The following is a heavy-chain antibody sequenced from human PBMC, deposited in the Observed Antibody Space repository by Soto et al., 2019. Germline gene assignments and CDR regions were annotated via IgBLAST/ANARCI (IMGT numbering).Heavy chain of an antibody. CDR1: GYTFTRYG. Sequence: EASVTGSCKASGYTFTRYGISWVRQAPGQGLEWMGWISAYNGNTNYAQKLQGRVTMTTDTSTTTAYMELRSLRSDDTAVYYCIKDDCSGDTCYLGHWGQGTLVTVSS. V-gene: IGHV1-18*01. CDR2: ISAYNGNT. J-gene: IGHJ4*02. D-gene: IGHD2-15*01. CDR3: IKDDCSGDTCYLGH.